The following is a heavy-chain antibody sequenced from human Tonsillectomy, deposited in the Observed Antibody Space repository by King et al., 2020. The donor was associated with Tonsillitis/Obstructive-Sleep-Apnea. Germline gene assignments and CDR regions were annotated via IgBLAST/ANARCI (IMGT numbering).Heavy chain of an antibody. CDR2: ISFDGRNE. J-gene: IGHJ4*02. CDR1: GFTSSSYA. Sequence: VQLVESGGGVVQPGRSLRLSCAASGFTSSSYAMHWVRQAPGKGLEWVALISFDGRNEYYADSVKGRFTISRDNSKNTLSLQMNILGAEDTAVYYCARDRSGWPLEYFDYWGQGTLVTVSS. D-gene: IGHD6-19*01. V-gene: IGHV3-30*01. CDR3: ARDRSGWPLEYFDY.